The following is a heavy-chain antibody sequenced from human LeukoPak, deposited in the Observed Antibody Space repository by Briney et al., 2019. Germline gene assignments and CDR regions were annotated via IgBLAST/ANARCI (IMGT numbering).Heavy chain of an antibody. Sequence: SVKVSCKASGGTFSSYAISWVRQAPGQGLEWMGGIIPIFGTASYAQKFQGRVTITADESTSTAYMELSSLRSEDTAVYYCARGPYTAMVRGGFDYWGQGTLVTVSS. J-gene: IGHJ4*02. CDR2: IIPIFGTA. D-gene: IGHD5-18*01. CDR3: ARGPYTAMVRGGFDY. CDR1: GGTFSSYA. V-gene: IGHV1-69*13.